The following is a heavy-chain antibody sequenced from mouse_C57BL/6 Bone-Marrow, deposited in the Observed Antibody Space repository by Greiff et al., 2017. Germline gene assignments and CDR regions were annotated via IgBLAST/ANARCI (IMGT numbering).Heavy chain of an antibody. CDR1: GFNIKDYY. CDR3: ARERITRRGGFAY. Sequence: VQLQQSGAELVKPGASVKLSCTASGFNIKDYYMHWVKQRTEQGLEWIGRIDPEDGETKYAPKFQGKATITADTSSITAYMQLSSLTSEDTAVYFCARERITRRGGFAYWGQGTLVTVSA. D-gene: IGHD2-4*01. J-gene: IGHJ3*01. CDR2: IDPEDGET. V-gene: IGHV14-2*01.